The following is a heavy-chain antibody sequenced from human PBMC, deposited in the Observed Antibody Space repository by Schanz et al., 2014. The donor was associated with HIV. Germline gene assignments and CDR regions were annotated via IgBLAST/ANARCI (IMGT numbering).Heavy chain of an antibody. CDR3: ATAAVTDYSDN. CDR2: ISPSSSTT. D-gene: IGHD4-17*01. V-gene: IGHV3-23*01. CDR1: GFTFSNYA. J-gene: IGHJ4*02. Sequence: EVQLLESGGGLVQPGGSLRLSCAASGFTFSNYAMGWVRQAPGKGLEWVSTISPSSSTTSYADSVKGRFIISRDNSKNTLFLQMNSLRAEDTAVYYCATAAVTDYSDNWGQGTLVTVSS.